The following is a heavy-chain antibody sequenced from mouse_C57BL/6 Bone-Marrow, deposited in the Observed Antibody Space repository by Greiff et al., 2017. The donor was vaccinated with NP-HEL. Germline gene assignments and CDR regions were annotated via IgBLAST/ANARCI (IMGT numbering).Heavy chain of an antibody. V-gene: IGHV3-6*01. Sequence: EVKLQESGPGLVKPSQSLSLTCSVTGYSITSGYYWNWIRQFPGNKLEWMGYISYDGSNNYNPSLKNRISITRDTSKNQFFLKLNSVTTEDTATYYCARDYYGSPYYAMDYWGQGTAVTVSS. CDR3: ARDYYGSPYYAMDY. CDR1: GYSITSGYY. CDR2: ISYDGSN. D-gene: IGHD1-1*01. J-gene: IGHJ4*01.